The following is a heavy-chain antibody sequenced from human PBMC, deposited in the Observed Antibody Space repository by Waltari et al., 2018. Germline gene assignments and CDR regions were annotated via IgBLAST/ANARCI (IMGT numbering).Heavy chain of an antibody. V-gene: IGHV4-38-2*01. CDR3: ARRNAYRYSYSFDF. Sequence: QVQLQESGPGLVKPSETLSLTCAVSRSSIRDGYYWGWIRQPPGKGPEWIGNIYYSGNTYYNPSLRSRVTMSVDTSKNQFSLRLSSATAADTAIYYCARRNAYRYSYSFDFWGQGTLVSVSS. D-gene: IGHD2-21*01. J-gene: IGHJ4*02. CDR2: IYYSGNT. CDR1: RSSIRDGYY.